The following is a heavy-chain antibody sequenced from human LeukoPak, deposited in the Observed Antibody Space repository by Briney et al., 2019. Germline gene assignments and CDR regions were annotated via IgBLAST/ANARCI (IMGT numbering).Heavy chain of an antibody. Sequence: GGSLRLSCAASGFTFSSYGMSWVRQAPGKGLEWVSAISGSGGSTYYADSVKGRFTISRDNAKNTLYLRMNSLRAEDTALYYCAREKDSSSLGNSFDYWGQGTLVTVSS. J-gene: IGHJ4*02. V-gene: IGHV3-23*01. CDR3: AREKDSSSLGNSFDY. D-gene: IGHD6-6*01. CDR1: GFTFSSYG. CDR2: ISGSGGST.